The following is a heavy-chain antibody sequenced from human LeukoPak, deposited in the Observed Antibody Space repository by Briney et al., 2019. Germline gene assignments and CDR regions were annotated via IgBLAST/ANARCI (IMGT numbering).Heavy chain of an antibody. D-gene: IGHD4-11*01. J-gene: IGHJ6*02. CDR2: ISAYNGNT. Sequence: ASVKVSCKASGYTFTSYGISWVRQAPGQGLEWMGWISAYNGNTNYAQKLQGRVTMTTDTSTSTAYMELRSLRSDDTAVYYCARRRGINDYSNWRAIPYYGMDVWGQGTTVTVSS. CDR3: ARRRGINDYSNWRAIPYYGMDV. V-gene: IGHV1-18*01. CDR1: GYTFTSYG.